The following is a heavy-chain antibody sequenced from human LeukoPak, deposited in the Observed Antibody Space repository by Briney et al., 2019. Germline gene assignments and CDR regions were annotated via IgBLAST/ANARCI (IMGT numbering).Heavy chain of an antibody. Sequence: PEGSLRLSCAASGFTFSSYAMSWVRQAPGKGLEWVSAISGSGDSTYYADSVKGRFTISRDNSKNTLYLQMNSLRAEDTAIYYCAKDMDTATAMVIVYWGQGTLVTASS. V-gene: IGHV3-23*01. D-gene: IGHD5-18*01. J-gene: IGHJ4*02. CDR2: ISGSGDST. CDR1: GFTFSSYA. CDR3: AKDMDTATAMVIVY.